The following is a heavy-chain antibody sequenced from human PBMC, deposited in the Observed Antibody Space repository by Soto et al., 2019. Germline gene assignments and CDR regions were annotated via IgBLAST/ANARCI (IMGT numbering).Heavy chain of an antibody. Sequence: LRLSCAASGFAFTSHALHWVRQAPGKGLEWVALISNDGGKKQYAESVEGRFTVSRDSSRNTLYLQLNSLRPDDTAVYFCARDAGNTGRFPFFDFWGQGKLVTVSS. J-gene: IGHJ4*02. D-gene: IGHD2-8*02. CDR2: ISNDGGKK. V-gene: IGHV3-30-3*01. CDR3: ARDAGNTGRFPFFDF. CDR1: GFAFTSHA.